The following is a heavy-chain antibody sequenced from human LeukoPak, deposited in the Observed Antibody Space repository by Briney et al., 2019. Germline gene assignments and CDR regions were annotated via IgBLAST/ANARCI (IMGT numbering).Heavy chain of an antibody. CDR3: ARHRGPKSYDAFDI. CDR2: ISSSGSTI. J-gene: IGHJ3*02. Sequence: GGSLRLSCAASGFTFSNYPLNWVRQAPGKGLEWVSYISSSGSTIYYADSVKGRFTISRDNAKNSLYLQMNSLRAEDTAVYYCARHRGPKSYDAFDIWGQGTMVTVSS. D-gene: IGHD1-26*01. V-gene: IGHV3-48*04. CDR1: GFTFSNYP.